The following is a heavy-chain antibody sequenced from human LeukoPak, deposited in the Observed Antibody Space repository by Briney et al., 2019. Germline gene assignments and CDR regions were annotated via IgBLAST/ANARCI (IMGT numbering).Heavy chain of an antibody. V-gene: IGHV1-2*02. CDR2: INPNSGGT. CDR3: ARDRTETPWFAP. D-gene: IGHD1-1*01. Sequence: ASVKVSCKASGYTFTGYYMHWVRQAPGQGLEWMGWINPNSGGTNYAQKFQGRVTMTRDTSISTAYMELSRLRSDDTAVYYCARDRTETPWFAPWGQGTLVTASS. CDR1: GYTFTGYY. J-gene: IGHJ5*02.